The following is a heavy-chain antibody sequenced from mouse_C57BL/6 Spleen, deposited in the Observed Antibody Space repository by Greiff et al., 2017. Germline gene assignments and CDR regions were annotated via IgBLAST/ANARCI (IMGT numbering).Heavy chain of an antibody. CDR1: GFTFSSYT. CDR3: ARHRVGSYYFDY. J-gene: IGHJ2*01. Sequence: DVMLVESGGGLVKPGGSLKLSCAASGFTFSSYTMSWVRQTPEKRLEWVATISGGGGNTYYPDSVKGRFTISRDNAKNTLYLQMSSLRSEDTALYYCARHRVGSYYFDYWGQGTTLTVSS. V-gene: IGHV5-9*01. CDR2: ISGGGGNT. D-gene: IGHD3-1*01.